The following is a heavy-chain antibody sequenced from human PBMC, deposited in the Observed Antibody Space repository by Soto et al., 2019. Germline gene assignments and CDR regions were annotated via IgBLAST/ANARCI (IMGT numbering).Heavy chain of an antibody. CDR1: GDSISSSVW. V-gene: IGHV4-4*02. D-gene: IGHD7-27*01. Sequence: PSETLFLTCAVSGDSISSSVWWTWVRQPPGKGLEWIGEVFHTGTTTYKPSLKSRVTMSVDKSTNEFSLKVTSVTAADTAIYYCARKAWVRFDYWGQGAQVTVSS. CDR2: VFHTGTT. J-gene: IGHJ4*02. CDR3: ARKAWVRFDY.